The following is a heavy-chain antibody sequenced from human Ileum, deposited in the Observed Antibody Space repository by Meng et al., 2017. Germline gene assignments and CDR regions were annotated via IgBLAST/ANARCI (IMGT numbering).Heavy chain of an antibody. CDR3: ARSPNGGPMLS. Sequence: QVQVVEAWGGLVNPGGSLRLSCVASGFTFSDNYMSWIRQAPGKGLEWVSYISTDNITTFYAESVRGRVTISRDNAKNSLYLQMDSLRAEDAAVYYCARSPNGGPMLSWGQGTLVTVSS. J-gene: IGHJ5*02. V-gene: IGHV3-11*01. CDR1: GFTFSDNY. D-gene: IGHD2-8*01. CDR2: ISTDNITT.